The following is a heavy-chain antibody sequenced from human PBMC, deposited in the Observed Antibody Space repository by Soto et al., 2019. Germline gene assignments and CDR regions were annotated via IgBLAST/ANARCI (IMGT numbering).Heavy chain of an antibody. J-gene: IGHJ4*02. D-gene: IGHD3-10*01. Sequence: ASVKVSCKASGYTFTSYDINWVRQATGQGLEWMGWMNPNSGNTGYAQKLQARVTKTRNTSMNTDYMELSSLRSEESAVDYCAGLGKMERGVDFWGQGTMVTVSS. CDR2: MNPNSGNT. CDR3: AGLGKMERGVDF. V-gene: IGHV1-8*01. CDR1: GYTFTSYD.